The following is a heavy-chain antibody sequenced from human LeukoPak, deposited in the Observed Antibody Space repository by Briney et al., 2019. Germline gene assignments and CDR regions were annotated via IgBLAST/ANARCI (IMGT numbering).Heavy chain of an antibody. D-gene: IGHD3-9*01. CDR3: ARETYSNILTGTDY. Sequence: GASVKVSCKASGYTFTTYGLSWVRQAPGQGLEWLGWISTYDDNIKYAQSLQGRLTLTIDTSTSTAYMELRSLTSDDTAVYYCARETYSNILTGTDYWGPGILVTVSS. CDR2: ISTYDDNI. J-gene: IGHJ4*02. V-gene: IGHV1-18*01. CDR1: GYTFTTYG.